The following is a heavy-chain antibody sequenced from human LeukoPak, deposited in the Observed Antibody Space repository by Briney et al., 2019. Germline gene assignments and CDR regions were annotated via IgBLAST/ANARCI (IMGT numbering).Heavy chain of an antibody. CDR1: GGTFSSYA. CDR3: APDCSSTSCYGY. V-gene: IGHV1-69*05. Sequence: SVKVSXKASGGTFSSYAISWVRQAPGQGLEWMGGIIPIFGTANYAQKFQGRVTITTDESTSTAYMELSSLRSEDTAVYYCAPDCSSTSCYGYWGQGTLVTVSS. J-gene: IGHJ4*02. D-gene: IGHD2-2*01. CDR2: IIPIFGTA.